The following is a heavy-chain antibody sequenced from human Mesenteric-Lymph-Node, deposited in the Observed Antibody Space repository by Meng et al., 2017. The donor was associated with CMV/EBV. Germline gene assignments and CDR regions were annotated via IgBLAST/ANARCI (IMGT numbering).Heavy chain of an antibody. CDR1: GYSISSGYY. Sequence: GSLRLSCTVSGYSISSGYYWGWIRQSPGKRLEWIGTINHSGDTYYNPSLKSRVIISVDTSKNQFSLRLRSVTAADTAVYYCARVGEMEELDYWGQGTLVTVSS. D-gene: IGHD3-16*01. J-gene: IGHJ4*02. CDR3: ARVGEMEELDY. V-gene: IGHV4-38-2*02. CDR2: INHSGDT.